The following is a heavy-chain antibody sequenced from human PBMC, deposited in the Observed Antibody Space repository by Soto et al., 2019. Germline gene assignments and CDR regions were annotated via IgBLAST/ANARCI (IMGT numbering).Heavy chain of an antibody. V-gene: IGHV3-15*01. CDR2: IKSKTDGGTT. D-gene: IGHD1-26*01. J-gene: IGHJ6*02. CDR3: TTDRGWATGMDV. Sequence: PGGSLGLSCAASGFTFSNAWMSWVRQAPGKGLEWVGRIKSKTDGGTTDYAAPVKGRFTISRDDSKNTLYLQMNSLKTEDTAVYYCTTDRGWATGMDVWGQGTTVTVPS. CDR1: GFTFSNAW.